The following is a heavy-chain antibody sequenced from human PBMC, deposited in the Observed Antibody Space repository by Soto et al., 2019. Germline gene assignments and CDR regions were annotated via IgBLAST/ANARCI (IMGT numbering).Heavy chain of an antibody. V-gene: IGHV4-4*07. CDR2: IYASGST. CDR3: ARMQLSGTWYPDY. D-gene: IGHD6-13*01. CDR1: GDSISNYY. J-gene: IGHJ4*02. Sequence: PSETLSLTCTFSGDSISNYYWSWIRQPAGKGLEWIGRIYASGSTNYNPSFKSRVTMSVYTSNNQFFLRLSSVTAADTAVYYCARMQLSGTWYPDYWGQGTLVTVSS.